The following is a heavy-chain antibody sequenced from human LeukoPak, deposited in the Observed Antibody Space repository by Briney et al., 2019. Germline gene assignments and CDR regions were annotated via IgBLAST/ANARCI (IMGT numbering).Heavy chain of an antibody. CDR1: GLTLSSFY. Sequence: GGSLRLSCATSGLTLSSFYMHWVRQRPGKGLVWVSRISDGTDTKYADSAKGRFTISRDNTKNTAYLQMNNLGAEDTAVYYCARGAWGYSVHFDNWGQGALVTVSS. J-gene: IGHJ4*02. D-gene: IGHD3-16*01. CDR2: ISDGTDT. V-gene: IGHV3-74*03. CDR3: ARGAWGYSVHFDN.